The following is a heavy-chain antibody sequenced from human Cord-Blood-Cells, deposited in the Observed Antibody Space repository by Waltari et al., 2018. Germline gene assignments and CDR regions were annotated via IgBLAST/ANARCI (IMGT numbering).Heavy chain of an antibody. CDR2: ISWNSGSI. Sequence: EVQLVESGGGLVQPGRSLILSCAASGFPFDDSAMHWVRPAPGKGLEWVSGISWNSGSIGYADSVKGRFTISRDNAKNSLYLQMNSLRAEDTALYYCAKEALTDCSSTSCYSPFDYWGQGTLVTVSS. CDR1: GFPFDDSA. V-gene: IGHV3-9*01. J-gene: IGHJ4*02. D-gene: IGHD2-2*01. CDR3: AKEALTDCSSTSCYSPFDY.